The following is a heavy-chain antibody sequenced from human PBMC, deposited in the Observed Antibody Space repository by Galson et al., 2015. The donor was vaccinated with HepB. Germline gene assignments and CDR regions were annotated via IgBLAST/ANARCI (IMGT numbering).Heavy chain of an antibody. Sequence: SVKVSCKASGGTFSSYAISWVRQAPGQGLEWMGGITPMFGTANYAQKLQGRVTITADESTSTAYMELNDLRSEDTAVYYCAREGIAALTNPLDDWGQGTLVTVSS. CDR1: GGTFSSYA. D-gene: IGHD6-13*01. CDR3: AREGIAALTNPLDD. V-gene: IGHV1-69*13. CDR2: ITPMFGTA. J-gene: IGHJ4*02.